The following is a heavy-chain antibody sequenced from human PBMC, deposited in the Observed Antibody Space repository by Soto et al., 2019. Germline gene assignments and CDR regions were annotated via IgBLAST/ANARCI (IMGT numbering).Heavy chain of an antibody. CDR3: ARVLYSGHEGYYYGMGV. D-gene: IGHD5-12*01. Sequence: SVKVSCKASGGTFSSYAISWVRQAPGQGLEWMGGIIPIFGTANYAQKFQGRVTITADESTSTAYMELSSLRSEDTAVYYCARVLYSGHEGYYYGMGVWGQGTTVTVSS. J-gene: IGHJ6*02. CDR1: GGTFSSYA. V-gene: IGHV1-69*13. CDR2: IIPIFGTA.